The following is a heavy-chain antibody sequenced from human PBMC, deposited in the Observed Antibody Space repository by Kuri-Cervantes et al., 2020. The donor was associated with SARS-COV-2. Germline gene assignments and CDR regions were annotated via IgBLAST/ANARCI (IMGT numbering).Heavy chain of an antibody. J-gene: IGHJ4*02. D-gene: IGHD6-13*01. CDR2: IYYSGST. Sequence: SETLSLTCTVSGGSISSYYWSWIRQPPGKGLEWIGYIYYSGSTYYNPSLKSRVTISVDTSKNQFSLKLSSVTAADTAVYYCARRVAAAGFDYWGQGTLVTVSS. CDR1: GGSISSYY. V-gene: IGHV4-59*08. CDR3: ARRVAAAGFDY.